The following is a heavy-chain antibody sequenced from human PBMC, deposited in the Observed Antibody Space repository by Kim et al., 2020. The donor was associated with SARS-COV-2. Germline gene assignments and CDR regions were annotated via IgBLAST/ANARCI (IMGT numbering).Heavy chain of an antibody. CDR1: GFTFSSYE. Sequence: GGSLRLSCAASGFTFSSYEMNWVRQAPGQGLEWFSYLSSRGITIYYADSVKGRFTISRDNAKNSLYLQINSLRAEDTAIYYCARGYSSGWGVTYWGQGTLVTVSS. D-gene: IGHD6-19*01. J-gene: IGHJ4*02. CDR2: LSSRGITI. CDR3: ARGYSSGWGVTY. V-gene: IGHV3-48*03.